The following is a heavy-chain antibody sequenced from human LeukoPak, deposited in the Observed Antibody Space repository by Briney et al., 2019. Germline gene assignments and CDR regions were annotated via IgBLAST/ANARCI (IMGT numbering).Heavy chain of an antibody. V-gene: IGHV4-59*01. CDR1: GGSISSYY. J-gene: IGHJ4*02. CDR3: ARGPTRYYFDS. D-gene: IGHD1-1*01. Sequence: KPSETLSLTCTVSGGSISSYYWSWIRQPPGKGLEWIGYVFYSGNTNYNPSLKSRVTISVDTSTNQFSLKLNSVTAADTAVYYCARGPTRYYFDSGGQGTLVTVSS. CDR2: VFYSGNT.